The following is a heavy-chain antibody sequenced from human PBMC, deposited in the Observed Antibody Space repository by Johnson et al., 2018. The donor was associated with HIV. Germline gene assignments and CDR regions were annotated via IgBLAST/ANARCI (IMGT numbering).Heavy chain of an antibody. V-gene: IGHV3-30-3*02. CDR1: GFTFANYG. J-gene: IGHJ3*02. CDR3: AKSSRVSTTFDAFDI. D-gene: IGHD1-26*01. CDR2: ISYDGSNK. Sequence: VQLVESGGGVVQPGGSLRLSCAASGFTFANYGMHWVRQAPGKGLEWVAVISYDGSNKYYADSVKGRFTISRDNSKNTLYLQMNSLRAEDTAVYYCAKSSRVSTTFDAFDIWGQGTMVTVSS.